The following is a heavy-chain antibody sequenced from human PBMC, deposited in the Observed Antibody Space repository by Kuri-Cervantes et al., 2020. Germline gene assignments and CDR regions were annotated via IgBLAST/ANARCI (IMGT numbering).Heavy chain of an antibody. V-gene: IGHV4-59*01. D-gene: IGHD6-13*01. CDR2: IYYSGST. CDR3: ARGAHSSSWTTGFGY. CDR1: GGSISSYY. J-gene: IGHJ4*02. Sequence: GSLRLSCTVSGGSISSYYWSWIRQPPGKGLEWIGYIYYSGSTNYNPSLKSRVTISVDTPKNQFSLKLSSVTAADTAVYYCARGAHSSSWTTGFGYWGQGTLVTVSS.